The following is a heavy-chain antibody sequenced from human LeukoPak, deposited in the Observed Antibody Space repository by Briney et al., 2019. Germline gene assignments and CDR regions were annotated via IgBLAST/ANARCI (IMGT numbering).Heavy chain of an antibody. V-gene: IGHV4-39*07. Sequence: SETLSLTCTVSGGSISSSSYYWGWIRQPPGKGLEWIGSIYYSGSTYYNPSLKSRVTISVDTSKNQFSLKLSSVTAADTAVYYCARSDGDYVPGYWFDPWGQGTLVTVSS. D-gene: IGHD4-17*01. J-gene: IGHJ5*02. CDR2: IYYSGST. CDR3: ARSDGDYVPGYWFDP. CDR1: GGSISSSSYY.